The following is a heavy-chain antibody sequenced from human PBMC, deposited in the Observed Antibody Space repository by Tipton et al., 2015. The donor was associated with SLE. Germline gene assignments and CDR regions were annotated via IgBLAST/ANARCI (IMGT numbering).Heavy chain of an antibody. CDR1: GGSISGSSYY. D-gene: IGHD5-24*01. Sequence: TLSLTCTVSGGSISGSSYYWDWIRQPPGEGPEWIGRITNSGNTYYTPSFQSRVTMSVDTSKNHFSLKLRFVNAADTAVYYCAREEGDDSNWGWLDPWGHGTLVSVSS. V-gene: IGHV4-39*02. J-gene: IGHJ5*02. CDR3: AREEGDDSNWGWLDP. CDR2: ITNSGNT.